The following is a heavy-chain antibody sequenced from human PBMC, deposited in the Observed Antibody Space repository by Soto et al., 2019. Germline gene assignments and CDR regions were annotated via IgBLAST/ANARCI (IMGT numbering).Heavy chain of an antibody. J-gene: IGHJ4*02. V-gene: IGHV4-31*03. CDR2: IYYSGST. Sequence: SETLSLTCTVPGGSISSGVYYWSWIRQHPEKGLEWIGYIYYSGSTYYNPSLKSRVTISVDTSKNQFSLRLTSVTAADTAVYYCARDVRTYSSSLYFDSWGQGTLVTVSS. CDR3: ARDVRTYSSSLYFDS. CDR1: GGSISSGVYY. D-gene: IGHD6-13*01.